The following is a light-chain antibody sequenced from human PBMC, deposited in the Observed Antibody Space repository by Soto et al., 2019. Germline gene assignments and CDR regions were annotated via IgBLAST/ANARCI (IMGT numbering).Light chain of an antibody. CDR2: EAD. J-gene: IGKJ3*01. CDR1: QTIGRS. V-gene: IGKV3-11*01. CDR3: QHRSSGPLFT. Sequence: EIVLTQSPATLSLSPGESATLSCRASQTIGRSLAWYQQRPGQPPRLLIYEADNRATGIPARFSGSESGTDFTLTICSLEPEDFAVYYCQHRSSGPLFTFGPGTKVDI.